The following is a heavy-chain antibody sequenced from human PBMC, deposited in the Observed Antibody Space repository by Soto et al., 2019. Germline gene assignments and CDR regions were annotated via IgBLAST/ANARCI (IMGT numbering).Heavy chain of an antibody. CDR2: ISGSGGST. J-gene: IGHJ4*02. CDR1: GFTFSSYA. CDR3: AKAESMITFGGVIAPYYFDY. Sequence: EVQLLESGGGLVQPGGSLRLSCAASGFTFSSYAMSWVHQAPGKGLEWVSAISGSGGSTYYADSVKGRFTISRDNPKNTLYLQMNSLRAEDTAVYYCAKAESMITFGGVIAPYYFDYWGQGTLVTVSS. V-gene: IGHV3-23*01. D-gene: IGHD3-16*02.